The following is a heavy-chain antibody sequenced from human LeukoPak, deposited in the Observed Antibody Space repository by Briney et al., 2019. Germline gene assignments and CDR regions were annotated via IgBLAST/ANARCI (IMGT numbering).Heavy chain of an antibody. V-gene: IGHV3-23*01. CDR1: GFTFSSYA. J-gene: IGHJ1*01. Sequence: GGSLRLSCAASGFTFSSYAMSWVRQAPGKGLEWVSGISGSGGGTYADSVKGRFTISRDNSKNTLYLQVNSLRAEDTAVYYCAKEGRVGASVYFQHWGQGTLVTVSS. D-gene: IGHD1-26*01. CDR2: ISGSGGGT. CDR3: AKEGRVGASVYFQH.